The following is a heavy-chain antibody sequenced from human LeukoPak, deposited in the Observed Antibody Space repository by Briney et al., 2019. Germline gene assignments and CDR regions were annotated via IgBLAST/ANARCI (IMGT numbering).Heavy chain of an antibody. D-gene: IGHD1-14*01. Sequence: GGSLRLSCVASGFTFSNYAMSWVRQAPGKGLEWVSGIGGSGDRTYYADSVKGRFTISRDNSKNTLYLQINSLRAEDTAIYFCAKDRYKTSSKGTDYWGQGTLVTVSS. CDR2: IGGSGDRT. CDR3: AKDRYKTSSKGTDY. CDR1: GFTFSNYA. V-gene: IGHV3-23*01. J-gene: IGHJ4*02.